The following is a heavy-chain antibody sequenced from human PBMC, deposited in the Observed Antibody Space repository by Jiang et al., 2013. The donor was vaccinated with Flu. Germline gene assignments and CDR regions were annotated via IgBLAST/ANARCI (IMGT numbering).Heavy chain of an antibody. Sequence: GGGVVQPGRSLRLSCAASGFTFSSYGMHWVRQAPGKGLEWVAVIWYDGSNKYYADSVKGRFTISRDNSKNTLYLQMNSLRAEDTAVYYCARVSSGPYSDFDYWGQGTLVTVSS. CDR2: IWYDGSNK. CDR1: GFTFSSYG. V-gene: IGHV3-33*08. D-gene: IGHD6-19*01. CDR3: ARVSSGPYSDFDY. J-gene: IGHJ4*02.